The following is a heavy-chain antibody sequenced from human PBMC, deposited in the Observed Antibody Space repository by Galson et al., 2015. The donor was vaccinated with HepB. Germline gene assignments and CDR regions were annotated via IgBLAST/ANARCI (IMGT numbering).Heavy chain of an antibody. CDR1: GFTFSSYN. CDR2: ISSSGSTI. D-gene: IGHD6-13*01. J-gene: IGHJ4*02. V-gene: IGHV3-48*01. CDR3: ARDEPSSWYGGSDY. Sequence: SLRLSCAASGFTFSSYNMKWVRQAPGKGLEWVSYISSSGSTIYYADSVKGRFTISRDNAKNSLYLQMNSLRAEDTAVYYCARDEPSSWYGGSDYWGQGTLVTVSS.